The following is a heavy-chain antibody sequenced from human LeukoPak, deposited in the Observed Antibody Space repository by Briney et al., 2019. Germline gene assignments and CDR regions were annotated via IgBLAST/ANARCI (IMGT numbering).Heavy chain of an antibody. V-gene: IGHV4-39*07. CDR3: ARVPRIAARPGYMDV. D-gene: IGHD6-6*01. Sequence: SETLSLTCTVSGGSISSSSYYWGWIRQPPGKGLEWIGSIYYSGSTNYNPSLKSRVTISVDTSKNQFSLKLSSVTAADTAVYYCARVPRIAARPGYMDVWGKGTTVTVSS. CDR2: IYYSGST. J-gene: IGHJ6*03. CDR1: GGSISSSSYY.